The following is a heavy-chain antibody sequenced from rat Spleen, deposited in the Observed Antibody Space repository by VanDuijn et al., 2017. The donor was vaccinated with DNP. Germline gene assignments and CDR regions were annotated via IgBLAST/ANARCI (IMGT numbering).Heavy chain of an antibody. J-gene: IGHJ3*01. V-gene: IGHV5-29*01. Sequence: EVQLVESGGGLVQPGRSMKLSCAASGFTFSNYGMAWVRQTPTKGLEWVATISYDGSSTYYRDSVKGRFILSRNNAKSTLYLQMDSLRSDDTATYYCATHDGDYGYGDWFAYWGQGTLVTVSS. D-gene: IGHD1-7*01. CDR2: ISYDGSST. CDR1: GFTFSNYG. CDR3: ATHDGDYGYGDWFAY.